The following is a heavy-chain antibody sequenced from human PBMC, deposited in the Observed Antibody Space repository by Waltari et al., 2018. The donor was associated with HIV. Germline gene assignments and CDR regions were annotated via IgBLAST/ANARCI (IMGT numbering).Heavy chain of an antibody. V-gene: IGHV3-30*03. CDR3: GRGLGGGVGWELPPDAFDV. J-gene: IGHJ3*01. CDR2: ISSDGSDK. D-gene: IGHD1-26*01. CDR1: GFTFSSYG. Sequence: QVQLVESGGGVVQPGRSLRLSCAASGFTFSSYGIYWVRQAPGKGLEWVAVISSDGSDKYFADAGTGGFTISRDISKKGCLLQRNGGRAGDRVVYYWGRGLGGGVGWELPPDAFDVWGQGTMVTVSS.